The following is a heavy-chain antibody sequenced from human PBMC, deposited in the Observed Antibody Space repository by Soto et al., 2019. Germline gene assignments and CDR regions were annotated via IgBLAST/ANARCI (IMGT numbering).Heavy chain of an antibody. CDR2: IYSSGST. V-gene: IGHV4-59*01. D-gene: IGHD3-3*01. CDR1: GVSTSGFY. Sequence: QVQLQGSGPGLVRPSETLSLICAVSGVSTSGFYWSWIRQPPGKGLEYIGYIYSSGSTYYNPSLKSRGTVSPDSSKNQFSLKLTSVTAADTAIYYCARGHLWLEDWGQGTLVTVSS. J-gene: IGHJ4*02. CDR3: ARGHLWLED.